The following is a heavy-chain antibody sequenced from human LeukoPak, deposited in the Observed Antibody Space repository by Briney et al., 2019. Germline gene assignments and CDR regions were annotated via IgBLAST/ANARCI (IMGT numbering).Heavy chain of an antibody. Sequence: PSETLSLTRTVSGGSISSSSYYWGWIRQPPGKGLEWIGSIYYSGSTYYNPSLKSRVTISVDTSKNQFSLKLSSVTAADTAVYYCARDRNYRGVIEYWGQGTLVTVSS. CDR2: IYYSGST. V-gene: IGHV4-39*02. CDR1: GGSISSSSYY. CDR3: ARDRNYRGVIEY. D-gene: IGHD1-7*01. J-gene: IGHJ4*02.